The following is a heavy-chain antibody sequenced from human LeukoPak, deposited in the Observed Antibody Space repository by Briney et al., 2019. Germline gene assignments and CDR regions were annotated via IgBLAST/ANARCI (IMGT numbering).Heavy chain of an antibody. CDR2: ISGSDGRT. CDR3: AKDAGNYPYFFDF. J-gene: IGHJ4*02. Sequence: PGGSLRLSCAASGFTFNDYAVTWVRHAPGKGREWLSSISGSDGRTYYADSVKGRFTISRDNSKNTAYLQMTSLSADDTAIYYCAKDAGNYPYFFDFWGLGTLVTVSS. V-gene: IGHV3-23*01. D-gene: IGHD1-7*01. CDR1: GFTFNDYA.